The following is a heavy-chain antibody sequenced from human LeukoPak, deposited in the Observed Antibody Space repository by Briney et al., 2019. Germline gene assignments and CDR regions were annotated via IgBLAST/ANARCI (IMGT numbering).Heavy chain of an antibody. Sequence: GEALKIPRKCPGIDFNAYGNAWVRQISGKGPEWMGNIYPGGSNGRYSPSFQGQVTMSADKSITTVYLQWSSLKASDAAMYYCARHFHSAWFGFWGQGSLVTVSS. CDR1: GIDFNAYG. J-gene: IGHJ4*02. CDR3: ARHFHSAWFGF. CDR2: IYPGGSNG. D-gene: IGHD5-18*01. V-gene: IGHV5-51*01.